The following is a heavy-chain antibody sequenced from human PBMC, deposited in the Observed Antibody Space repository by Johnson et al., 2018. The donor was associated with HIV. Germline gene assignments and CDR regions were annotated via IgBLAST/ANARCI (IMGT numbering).Heavy chain of an antibody. CDR3: ARDDTGYSSSFDAFDV. CDR1: GFTFDDYG. V-gene: IGHV3-7*03. CDR2: IKQDGSEK. J-gene: IGHJ3*01. Sequence: VQLVESRGGVVRPGGSLRLSCAASGFTFDDYGMSWVRQAPGKGLEWVANIKQDGSEKYYVDSMKGRFTISRDNAKNSLYLQMNSLRAEDTAVYYCARDDTGYSSSFDAFDVWGQGTMVTVAS. D-gene: IGHD6-13*01.